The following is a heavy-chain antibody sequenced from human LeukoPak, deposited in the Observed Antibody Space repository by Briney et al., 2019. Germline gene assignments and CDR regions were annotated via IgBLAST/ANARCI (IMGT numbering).Heavy chain of an antibody. CDR1: GFTFDGYG. Sequence: GGSLRLSCAASGFTFDGYGMGWVRQAPGKGLEWVAGINWDGGSIGYADSVKGRFTISRDNAKHSLYLQMNSLRAEDTAVYYCARDLVVRGVNPGYYYYGMDVWGQGTTVTVSS. CDR2: INWDGGSI. V-gene: IGHV3-20*04. J-gene: IGHJ6*02. CDR3: ARDLVVRGVNPGYYYYGMDV. D-gene: IGHD3-10*01.